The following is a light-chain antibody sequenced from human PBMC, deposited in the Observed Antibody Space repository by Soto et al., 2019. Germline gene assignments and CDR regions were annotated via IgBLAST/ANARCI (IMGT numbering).Light chain of an antibody. J-gene: IGKJ2*01. CDR2: GAS. CDR1: QSLDSTS. V-gene: IGKV3-20*01. CDR3: QRSGTSPPYI. Sequence: EVVLTQSPGTLSLSPGERATLSCRASQSLDSTSLAWYQQKPGQSPRLVIYGASRRATGIPDRFSGSGSGTDLILTIDRLEPEDIAVYYCQRSGTSPPYIFGAGTRLDIK.